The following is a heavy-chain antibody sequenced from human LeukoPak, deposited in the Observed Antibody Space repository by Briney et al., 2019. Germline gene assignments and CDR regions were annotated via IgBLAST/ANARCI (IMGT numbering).Heavy chain of an antibody. Sequence: GGSLRLSCAASGFTFNSYVMHWVRQAPGKGLEWVAFIRYDGSNKYYADSVKGRFSISRYNSKNMLYLQMNSLRAEDTAVYYCAKDKVIAAGYWGQGTLVTVSS. CDR1: GFTFNSYV. J-gene: IGHJ4*02. CDR2: IRYDGSNK. CDR3: AKDKVIAAGY. V-gene: IGHV3-30*02. D-gene: IGHD6-25*01.